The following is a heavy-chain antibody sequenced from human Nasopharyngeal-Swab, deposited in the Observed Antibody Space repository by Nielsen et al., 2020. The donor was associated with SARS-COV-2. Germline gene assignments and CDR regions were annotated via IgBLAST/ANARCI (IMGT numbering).Heavy chain of an antibody. J-gene: IGHJ5*02. CDR2: ISSSSSYI. Sequence: VRQAPGKGLEWVSSISSSSSYIYYADSVKGRFTISRDNAKNSLYLQMNSLRAEDTAVYYCARGSFEELTIFAVVYSTNWFDPWGQGTLVTVSS. D-gene: IGHD3-3*01. CDR3: ARGSFEELTIFAVVYSTNWFDP. V-gene: IGHV3-21*01.